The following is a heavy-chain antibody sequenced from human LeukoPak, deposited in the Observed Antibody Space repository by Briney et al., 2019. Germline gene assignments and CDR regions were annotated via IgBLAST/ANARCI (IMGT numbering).Heavy chain of an antibody. CDR2: IGPKSGDT. J-gene: IGHJ3*02. Sequence: ASVKVSCKASGYTFTSYGISWVRQAPGQGLEWMGWIGPKSGDTSYSQKFQGRVTVTRDTSISTAYMELSRLRSDDTAVYYCGRNRLGKALDIWGQGTMVTVSS. V-gene: IGHV1-2*02. D-gene: IGHD7-27*01. CDR1: GYTFTSYG. CDR3: GRNRLGKALDI.